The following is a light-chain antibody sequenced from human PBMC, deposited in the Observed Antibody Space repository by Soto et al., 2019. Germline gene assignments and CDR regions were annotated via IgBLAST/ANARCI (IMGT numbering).Light chain of an antibody. CDR3: QQYGSSTLT. Sequence: EIVLTQSPGTLSLSPGERATLSCRASQSVSSSYLAWYQQKPGQAPRLLIYGASSRATGIPDRFSGSGSATDFTLTISRLEPEDFAVYYCQQYGSSTLTFGGGTRWIS. V-gene: IGKV3-20*01. CDR1: QSVSSSY. CDR2: GAS. J-gene: IGKJ4*01.